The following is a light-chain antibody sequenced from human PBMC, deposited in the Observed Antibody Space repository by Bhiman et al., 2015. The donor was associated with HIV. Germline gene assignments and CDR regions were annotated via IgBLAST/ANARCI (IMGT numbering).Light chain of an antibody. CDR2: DVD. CDR1: SSDVGAYVF. J-gene: IGLJ1*01. V-gene: IGLV2-11*01. CDR3: SSLTSSLTYV. Sequence: QSALTQPRSVSGSPGQSVAISCTGTSSDVGAYVFVSWFQQHPGKAPKLMIYDVDRRPSGVPDRFSGSKSGTTASLTISGLQAEDEADYYCSSLTSSLTYVFGTGTNVTVL.